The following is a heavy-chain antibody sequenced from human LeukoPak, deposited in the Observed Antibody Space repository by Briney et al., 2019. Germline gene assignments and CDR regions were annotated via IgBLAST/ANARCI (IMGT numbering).Heavy chain of an antibody. Sequence: GGSLRLSCAASGFTFSNYAMHWVRQAPGKGLEWVSGITGSGDKTSYTDSLKGRFTIYRDNSKNTLFLQISSLRADDTAVYYCAKDRVTTVTTFFSQFDYWGQGTLVTVSS. CDR1: GFTFSNYA. D-gene: IGHD4-11*01. V-gene: IGHV3-23*01. CDR2: ITGSGDKT. J-gene: IGHJ4*02. CDR3: AKDRVTTVTTFFSQFDY.